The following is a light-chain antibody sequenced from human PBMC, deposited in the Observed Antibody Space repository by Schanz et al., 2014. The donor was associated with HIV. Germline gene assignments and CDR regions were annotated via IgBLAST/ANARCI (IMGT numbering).Light chain of an antibody. Sequence: QSALAQPASMSASPGQSITISCVGSSTDIGDDNYVSWYQHHPGTAPKLLIYDVNIRPSGVSDRFAGSKSGNTASLTIFDLQPEDEADYYCSSLSTSGAPVFGTGTKLTVL. CDR1: STDIGDDNY. CDR2: DVN. CDR3: SSLSTSGAPV. V-gene: IGLV2-14*03. J-gene: IGLJ1*01.